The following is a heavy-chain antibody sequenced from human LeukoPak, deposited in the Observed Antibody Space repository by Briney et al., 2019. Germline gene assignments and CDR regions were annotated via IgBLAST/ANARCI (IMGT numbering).Heavy chain of an antibody. V-gene: IGHV3-48*03. Sequence: GGSLRLSCAASGFTFSTYEMNWVRQAPGKGLVWVSYISSSGRTIYYTDSVQGRFTISRDNAKNSLYLQMNSLRAEDTAVYYCARVGTTRGLGYWGQETLVTVSS. CDR2: ISSSGRTI. J-gene: IGHJ4*02. CDR1: GFTFSTYE. D-gene: IGHD1-26*01. CDR3: ARVGTTRGLGY.